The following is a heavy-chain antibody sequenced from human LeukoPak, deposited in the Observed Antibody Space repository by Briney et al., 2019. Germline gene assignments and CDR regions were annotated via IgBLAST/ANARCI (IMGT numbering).Heavy chain of an antibody. V-gene: IGHV4-61*02. Sequence: KSSETLSLTCTVSGGSISSGSYYWSWIRQPAGKGLEWIGRIYTSGSTYYNPSLKSRVTISVDRSKNQFSLKLSSVTAADTAVYYCARNYLGRGVLDAFDIWGQGTMVTVSS. CDR3: ARNYLGRGVLDAFDI. CDR1: GGSISSGSYY. J-gene: IGHJ3*02. D-gene: IGHD3-10*01. CDR2: IYTSGST.